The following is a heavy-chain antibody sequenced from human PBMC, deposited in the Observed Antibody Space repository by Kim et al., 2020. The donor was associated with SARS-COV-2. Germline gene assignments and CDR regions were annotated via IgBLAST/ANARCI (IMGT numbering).Heavy chain of an antibody. Sequence: GGSLRLSCAASGFTFSSYAMHWVRQAPGKGLEWVAVISYDGSNKYYADSVKGRFTISRDNSKNTLYLQMNSLRAEDTAVYYCARDFGGDFYYYYYGMDVWGQGTTVTVSS. CDR1: GFTFSSYA. CDR3: ARDFGGDFYYYYYGMDV. V-gene: IGHV3-30*04. D-gene: IGHD2-21*02. J-gene: IGHJ6*02. CDR2: ISYDGSNK.